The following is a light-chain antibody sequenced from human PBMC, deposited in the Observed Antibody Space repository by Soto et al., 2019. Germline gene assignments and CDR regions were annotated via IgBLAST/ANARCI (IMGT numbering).Light chain of an antibody. CDR3: QQYNSYAET. CDR1: QSISDW. V-gene: IGKV1-5*03. J-gene: IGKJ1*01. Sequence: DIQMTQSPSTLSASVGDRVTISCRASQSISDWLAWYQQKPGQAPKLLIYKASSLESGVPARFSGSGSGTESPLTISSLQPDDFASYCCQQYNSYAETFGQGTKVEVK. CDR2: KAS.